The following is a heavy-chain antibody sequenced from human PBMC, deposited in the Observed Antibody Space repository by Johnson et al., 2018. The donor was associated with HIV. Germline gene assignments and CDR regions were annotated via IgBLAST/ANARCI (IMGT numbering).Heavy chain of an antibody. J-gene: IGHJ3*02. V-gene: IGHV3-30*02. Sequence: QMQLVESGGGLVQRGGSLRLSCAASTFIVSSNYMRWVRQAPGTGLEWVAFIRYDGSNKYYADSVKGRFTIYRDNSKNTLYLKMNSLRAEDTAVYYCAKEGSVYFHALDIWGQGTMVTVSS. CDR1: TFIVSSNY. D-gene: IGHD3-22*01. CDR2: IRYDGSNK. CDR3: AKEGSVYFHALDI.